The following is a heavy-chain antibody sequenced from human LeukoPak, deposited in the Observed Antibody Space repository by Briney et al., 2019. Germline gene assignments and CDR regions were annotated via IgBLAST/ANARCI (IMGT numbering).Heavy chain of an antibody. CDR3: ARDERWLQSVGIGY. Sequence: PGGSLRLSCAASGFTFSSYSMNWVRQAPGKGLEWVSYISSSSSTIYYADSVKGRFTISRDNAKNSLYLQMNSLRAEDTAVYYCARDERWLQSVGIGYWGQGTLVTVSS. J-gene: IGHJ4*02. CDR1: GFTFSSYS. CDR2: ISSSSSTI. D-gene: IGHD5-24*01. V-gene: IGHV3-48*01.